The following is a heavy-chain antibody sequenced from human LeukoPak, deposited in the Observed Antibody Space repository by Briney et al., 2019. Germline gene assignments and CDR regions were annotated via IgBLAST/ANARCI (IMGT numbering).Heavy chain of an antibody. J-gene: IGHJ5*02. D-gene: IGHD2-15*01. V-gene: IGHV3-23*01. CDR1: GGSISSGGYY. CDR2: ITNSGDNT. CDR3: AKWFHGSGGPS. Sequence: PSETLSLTCTVSGGSISSGGYYWSWIRQHPGKGLEWVSGITNSGDNTYYADSVKGRFTISRDNSKNTLYLQMNSLRAEDTAVYYCAKWFHGSGGPSWGQGTLVTVSS.